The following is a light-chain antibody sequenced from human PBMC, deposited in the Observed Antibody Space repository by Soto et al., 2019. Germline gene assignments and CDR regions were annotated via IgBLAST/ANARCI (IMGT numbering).Light chain of an antibody. CDR3: QQYDNWPPIT. V-gene: IGKV3-20*01. CDR1: QSVSSSY. CDR2: GAS. Sequence: ESVLTQSPGTLSFSPGQRSTLSCMASQSVSSSYLAWYQQKPGQAPRLLIYGASSRATGIPDRFSGSGSGTDFTLTISRLEPEDFAVYYCQQYDNWPPITFGQGSRLEIK. J-gene: IGKJ5*01.